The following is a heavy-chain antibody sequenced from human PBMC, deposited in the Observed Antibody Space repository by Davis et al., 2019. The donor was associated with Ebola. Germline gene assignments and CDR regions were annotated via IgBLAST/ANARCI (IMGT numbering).Heavy chain of an antibody. CDR3: ARVGASQGPRPDCFGY. CDR1: GYTFTSYA. Sequence: AASVKVSCKASGYTFTSYAMNWVRQAPGQGLEWMGWINTNTGNPTYAQGFTGRFVFSLDTSVSTAYLQISSLKAEDTAVYYCARVGASQGPRPDCFGYWGQGTLVTVSS. D-gene: IGHD6-6*01. V-gene: IGHV7-4-1*02. J-gene: IGHJ4*02. CDR2: INTNTGNP.